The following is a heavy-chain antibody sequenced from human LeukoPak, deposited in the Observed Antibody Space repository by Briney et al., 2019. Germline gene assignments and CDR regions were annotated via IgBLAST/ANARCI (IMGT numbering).Heavy chain of an antibody. J-gene: IGHJ4*02. Sequence: GGPLRLSCVASGFSFSSYTMSWVRQAPGKGLEWVAKMKEDGSDIYYVDSVKGRFTICRDNAKNSLCLQMSSLRVEDTAVYYCARGGARYLDNWGQGTLVTVSS. V-gene: IGHV3-7*01. CDR3: ARGGARYLDN. D-gene: IGHD3-9*01. CDR1: GFSFSSYT. CDR2: MKEDGSDI.